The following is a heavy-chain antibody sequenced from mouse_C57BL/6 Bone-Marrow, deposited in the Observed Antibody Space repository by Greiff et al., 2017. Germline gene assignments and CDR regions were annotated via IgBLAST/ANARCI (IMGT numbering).Heavy chain of an antibody. CDR3: AREGGYAGAWFAY. CDR2: IYPRSGNT. Sequence: VQLQQSGAELARPGASVKLSCKASGYTFTSYGISWVKQRTGQGLEWIGEIYPRSGNTYYNEKFKGKATLTADKSSSTAYMELRSLTSEDSAVYFCAREGGYAGAWFAYWGQGTLVTVSA. J-gene: IGHJ3*01. D-gene: IGHD2-2*01. V-gene: IGHV1-81*01. CDR1: GYTFTSYG.